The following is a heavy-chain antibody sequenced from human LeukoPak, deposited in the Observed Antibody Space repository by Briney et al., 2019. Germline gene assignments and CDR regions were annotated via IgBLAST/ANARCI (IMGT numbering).Heavy chain of an antibody. Sequence: ASVKVSCKAYGYTFTTYGISWVRQAPGQGLEWIGWINACNGNTNYAQKLQGRVTMTTDTSTSTAYLEPRSLRSDDTAVYYCARDPDGGRDFDYWGQGTLVTVSS. CDR2: INACNGNT. V-gene: IGHV1-18*01. CDR3: ARDPDGGRDFDY. CDR1: GYTFTTYG. D-gene: IGHD4-23*01. J-gene: IGHJ4*02.